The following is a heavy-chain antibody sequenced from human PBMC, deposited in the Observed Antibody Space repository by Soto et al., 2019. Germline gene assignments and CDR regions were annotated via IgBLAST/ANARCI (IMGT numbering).Heavy chain of an antibody. D-gene: IGHD3-3*01. CDR1: GYTFTAYY. V-gene: IGHV1-2*02. J-gene: IGHJ6*02. Sequence: GASVNLYCKASGYTFTAYYRHWGRQDPGQGLEWMGWINPNSGGTNYAQKFQDRVTMTRDTSISTAYMELSRLRSDDTAVYYCARIDPVTINYYYGMDVWGQGTTVTVSS. CDR3: ARIDPVTINYYYGMDV. CDR2: INPNSGGT.